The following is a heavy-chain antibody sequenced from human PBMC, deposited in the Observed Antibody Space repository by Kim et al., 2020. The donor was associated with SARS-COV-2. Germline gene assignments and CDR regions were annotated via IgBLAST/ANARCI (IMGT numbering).Heavy chain of an antibody. D-gene: IGHD6-19*01. CDR2: ISGSGDNT. CDR3: ASRRISSGWFFDY. Sequence: GGSLRPSCAVSGFTFDTYAMSWVRQAPGRGLEWVSAISGSGDNTKYADSVKGRFTISSDNSKNTVYLQMNSLRAEDTAVYYCASRRISSGWFFDYWGQGTLVTVSS. J-gene: IGHJ4*02. CDR1: GFTFDTYA. V-gene: IGHV3-23*01.